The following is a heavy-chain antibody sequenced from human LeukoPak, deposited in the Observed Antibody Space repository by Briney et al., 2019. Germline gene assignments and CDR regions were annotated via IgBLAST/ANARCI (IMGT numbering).Heavy chain of an antibody. CDR1: GYIFTTYF. Sequence: ASVKVSCKASGYIFTTYFIHWVRQAPGQGLEWMGWINPNNGDTNYVQKFQGRVTMTRDTSISTAYMELTRLRSDDTAVYYCARGGIVASTTASFDYWGQGTLVTVSS. CDR3: ARGGIVASTTASFDY. J-gene: IGHJ4*02. CDR2: INPNNGDT. D-gene: IGHD5-12*01. V-gene: IGHV1-2*02.